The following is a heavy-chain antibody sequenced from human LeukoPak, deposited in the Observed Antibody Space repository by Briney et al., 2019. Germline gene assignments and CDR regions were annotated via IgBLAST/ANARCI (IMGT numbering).Heavy chain of an antibody. V-gene: IGHV4-59*08. CDR2: IYYSGST. Sequence: SETLSLTCTVSGGSISNYYWSWIRQPPGKGLEWIGYIYYSGSTNYNPSVKSRVTISVDTSKNHFSLKLRSVTAADTAVYYCARHRYSSGYYSFYFDYWGQGSLVTVSS. CDR1: GGSISNYY. D-gene: IGHD3-22*01. CDR3: ARHRYSSGYYSFYFDY. J-gene: IGHJ4*02.